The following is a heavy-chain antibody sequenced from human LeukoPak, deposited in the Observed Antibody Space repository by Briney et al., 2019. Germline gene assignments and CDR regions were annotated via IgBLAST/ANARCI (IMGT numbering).Heavy chain of an antibody. J-gene: IGHJ4*02. CDR3: ARGARDGSGSYYNGEDS. V-gene: IGHV4-61*02. D-gene: IGHD3-10*01. CDR1: GGSISSGSYY. CDR2: IYASGNT. Sequence: SETLSLTCTVSGGSISSGSYYWSWIRQPAGKGLEWIGRIYASGNTINNPSLKSRVTISVDTSKNKFSLRLSSVTAADTAVYYCARGARDGSGSYYNGEDSWGQGTLVTVSS.